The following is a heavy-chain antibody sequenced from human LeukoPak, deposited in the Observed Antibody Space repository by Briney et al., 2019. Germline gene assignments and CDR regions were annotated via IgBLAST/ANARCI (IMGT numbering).Heavy chain of an antibody. Sequence: SETLSLTCAVYGGSFSSYYFSWIRQPPGKGLEWIGEINHIGNTNYNPSLKSRVTISVDTSKNQFSLKLSSVTAADTAVYYCARSRIRYSSSPFDYWGQGTLVTVSS. CDR2: INHIGNT. J-gene: IGHJ4*02. CDR3: ARSRIRYSSSPFDY. D-gene: IGHD6-13*01. V-gene: IGHV4-34*01. CDR1: GGSFSSYY.